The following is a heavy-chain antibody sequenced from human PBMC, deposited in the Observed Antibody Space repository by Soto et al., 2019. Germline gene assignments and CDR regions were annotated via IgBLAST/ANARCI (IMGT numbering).Heavy chain of an antibody. D-gene: IGHD3-16*01. CDR1: GGSISSDY. J-gene: IGHJ4*02. CDR3: ARGYNYAGVFDY. V-gene: IGHV4-59*01. Sequence: SETLSLTCTVSGGSISSDYWSWIRQPPGKGLEWIAYFSYSGSTNYNPSLKSRAYISVEKSKNQFSLNLTSVTPADTAVYYCARGYNYAGVFDYWGQGTLVTAPQ. CDR2: FSYSGST.